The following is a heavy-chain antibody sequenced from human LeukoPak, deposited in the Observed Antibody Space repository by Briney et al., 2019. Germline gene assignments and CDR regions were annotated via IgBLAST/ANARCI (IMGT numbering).Heavy chain of an antibody. CDR2: ISYDGSSK. V-gene: IGHV3-30-3*01. Sequence: GRSLRLSCAGSGFTFSGYTIHWVRQAPGKGLEWVAVISYDGSSKYYADSVKGRFTISRDNSKNTLYLQMNSLRAEDTAVYCCAKASGRYAPFDYWGQGTLVTVSS. J-gene: IGHJ4*02. D-gene: IGHD6-19*01. CDR1: GFTFSGYT. CDR3: AKASGRYAPFDY.